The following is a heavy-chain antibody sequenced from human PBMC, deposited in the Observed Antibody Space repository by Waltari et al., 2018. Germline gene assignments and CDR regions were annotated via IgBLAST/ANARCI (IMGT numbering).Heavy chain of an antibody. V-gene: IGHV3-30*18. CDR2: IWYDGSNK. J-gene: IGHJ3*02. D-gene: IGHD3-9*01. CDR1: GFTFSSYG. Sequence: QVQLVESGGGVVQPGRSLRLSCAASGFTFSSYGMHWVRQAPGKGLEWVAVIWYDGSNKYYAASVKVRFTISRDNSKNTLYLQMNSLRAEDTAMYYCAKDPTLRYFDWFQSPGGDAFDIWGQGTMVTVSS. CDR3: AKDPTLRYFDWFQSPGGDAFDI.